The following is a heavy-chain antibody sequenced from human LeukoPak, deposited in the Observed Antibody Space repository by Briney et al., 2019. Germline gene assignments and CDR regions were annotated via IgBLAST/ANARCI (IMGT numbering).Heavy chain of an antibody. J-gene: IGHJ4*02. D-gene: IGHD3-22*01. CDR1: GGTFSSYA. Sequence: SVEVSCKASGGTFSSYAISWVRQAPGQGLEWMGRIIPILGIANYAQKFQGRVTITADKSTSTAYMELSSLRSEDTAVYYCARWTYDSSGYYPQGFDYWGQGTLVTVSS. V-gene: IGHV1-69*04. CDR2: IIPILGIA. CDR3: ARWTYDSSGYYPQGFDY.